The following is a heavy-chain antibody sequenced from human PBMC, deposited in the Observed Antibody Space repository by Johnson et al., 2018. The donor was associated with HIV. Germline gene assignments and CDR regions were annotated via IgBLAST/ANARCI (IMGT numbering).Heavy chain of an antibody. J-gene: IGHJ3*02. Sequence: VQLVESGGGLVQPGGSLRLSCAASGFTVSSNYMSWVRQAPGKGLEWVSVIYSGGSTYYADSVKGRFTIPRDNSKNPLYLQMNSLRAEDTAVYYCARVYSLGGIAARNAFDIWGQGTMVTVSS. D-gene: IGHD6-6*01. CDR1: GFTVSSNY. CDR2: IYSGGST. V-gene: IGHV3-66*02. CDR3: ARVYSLGGIAARNAFDI.